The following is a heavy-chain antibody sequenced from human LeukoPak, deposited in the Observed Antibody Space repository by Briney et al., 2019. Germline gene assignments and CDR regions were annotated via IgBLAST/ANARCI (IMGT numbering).Heavy chain of an antibody. V-gene: IGHV4-59*01. CDR1: GGSISSYY. Sequence: SETLSLTCTVSGGSISSYYWSWIRQPPGKGLEWIGYIYYSGSTNCNPSLKSRVTISVDTSKNQFSLKLSSVTAADTAVYYCARDQYYYGMDVWGQGTTVTVSS. CDR2: IYYSGST. J-gene: IGHJ6*02. CDR3: ARDQYYYGMDV.